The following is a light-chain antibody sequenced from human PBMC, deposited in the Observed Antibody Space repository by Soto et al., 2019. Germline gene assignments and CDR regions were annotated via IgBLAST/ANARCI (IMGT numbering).Light chain of an antibody. Sequence: DIQMTQSPSSLSAFVGDRVTITCRASQSIRSSLIWYQQKPGKAPRLLINAASSLQSGVPSRFSGSGSGTYFSLIINSLQPEDFGTYYCQQSYSTPWTFGRGTKLEIK. J-gene: IGKJ2*02. V-gene: IGKV1-39*01. CDR3: QQSYSTPWT. CDR2: AAS. CDR1: QSIRSS.